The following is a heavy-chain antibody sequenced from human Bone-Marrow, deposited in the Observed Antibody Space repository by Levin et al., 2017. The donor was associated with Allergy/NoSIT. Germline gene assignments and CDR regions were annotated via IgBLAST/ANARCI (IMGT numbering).Heavy chain of an antibody. CDR1: GYRFSSYF. J-gene: IGHJ5*02. CDR3: ARLKDLGELYWFDP. Sequence: GESLKISCKASGYRFSSYFIAWVRQMPGKGLEWMGIIYPGDSETKYSPSFQGQVTISVDKSTSTAHLQWSSLTASDSATYYCARLKDLGELYWFDPWGQGTLVTVSS. CDR2: IYPGDSET. V-gene: IGHV5-51*01. D-gene: IGHD3-16*01.